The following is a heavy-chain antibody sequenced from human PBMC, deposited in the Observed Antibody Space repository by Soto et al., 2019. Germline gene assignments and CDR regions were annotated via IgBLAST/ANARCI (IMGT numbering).Heavy chain of an antibody. CDR1: GFTFSSYA. CDR2: ISGSGGST. V-gene: IGHV3-23*01. J-gene: IGHJ4*02. Sequence: PGGSMRLSCAASGFTFSSYAMSWVRQAPGKGLEWVSAISGSGGSTYYADSVKGRFTISRDNSKNTLYLQMNSLRAEDTAVYYCAKDNQFLEWFPGSYWGQGTLVTVSS. D-gene: IGHD3-3*01. CDR3: AKDNQFLEWFPGSY.